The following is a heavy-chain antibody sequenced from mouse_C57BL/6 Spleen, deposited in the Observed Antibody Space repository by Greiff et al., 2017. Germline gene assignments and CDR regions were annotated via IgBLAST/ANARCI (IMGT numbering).Heavy chain of an antibody. Sequence: ESGPGLVKPSQSLSLTCSVTGYSITSGYYWNWIRQFPGNKLEWMGYISYDGSNNYNPSLKNRISITRDTSKNQFFLKLNSVTTEDTATYYCAREGITTVVARFDYWGQGTTLTVSS. CDR3: AREGITTVVARFDY. J-gene: IGHJ2*01. D-gene: IGHD1-1*01. V-gene: IGHV3-6*01. CDR2: ISYDGSN. CDR1: GYSITSGYY.